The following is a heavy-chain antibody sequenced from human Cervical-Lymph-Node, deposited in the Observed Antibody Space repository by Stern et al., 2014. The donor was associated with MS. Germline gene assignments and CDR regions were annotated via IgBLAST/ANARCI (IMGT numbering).Heavy chain of an antibody. V-gene: IGHV4-39*01. CDR2: IYYSGST. Sequence: QLQLQESGPGLVKPSETLSLTCTVSGGSISSSSYYWGWIRQPPGKGLEWIGSIYYSGSTYYNPSLKSRVTISVDKSTNQFSLKVSSVTAADTAVYYCARQGTVVTPWYFDLWGRGTLVTVSS. J-gene: IGHJ2*01. CDR3: ARQGTVVTPWYFDL. CDR1: GGSISSSSYY. D-gene: IGHD4-23*01.